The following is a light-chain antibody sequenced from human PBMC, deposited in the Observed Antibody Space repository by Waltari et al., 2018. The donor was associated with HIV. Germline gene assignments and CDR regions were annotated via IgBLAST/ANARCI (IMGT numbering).Light chain of an antibody. CDR2: GAS. CDR3: QKYNSAPFT. CDR1: QGIGIF. J-gene: IGKJ3*01. V-gene: IGKV1-27*01. Sequence: DVQMTQSPSSLSAFVGDRVTITCRASQGIGIFLAWFQQKPGNVPKLLISGASTLQSGVPSRFSGSGSGTDFALTISSLQPEDVASYYCQKYNSAPFTFGPGTKVDLK.